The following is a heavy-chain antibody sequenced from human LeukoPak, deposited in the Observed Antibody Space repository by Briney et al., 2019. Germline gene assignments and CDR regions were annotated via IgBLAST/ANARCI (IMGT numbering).Heavy chain of an antibody. Sequence: SETLSLTCTVSGASISSYYWNWIRQPPGKGLEWIGYVYYSGTTNYNPSLKSRVSMSVDTSKSQFSLKLTSVTAADTAVYYCARGVAVATWFDPWGQGALDTVST. V-gene: IGHV4-59*01. CDR2: VYYSGTT. J-gene: IGHJ5*02. CDR1: GASISSYY. CDR3: ARGVAVATWFDP. D-gene: IGHD6-19*01.